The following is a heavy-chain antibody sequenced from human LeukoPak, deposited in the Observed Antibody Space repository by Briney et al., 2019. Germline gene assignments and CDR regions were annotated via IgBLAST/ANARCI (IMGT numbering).Heavy chain of an antibody. D-gene: IGHD5-24*01. J-gene: IGHJ6*03. CDR2: ISYDGSNK. V-gene: IGHV3-30*04. Sequence: PGGSLRLSCAASGLTFSSYAMHWVRQAPGKGLEWVAVISYDGSNKYYADSVKGRFTISRDNSKNTLYLQMNSLRAEDTAVYYCARDADENYYYMDVWGKGTTVTVSS. CDR1: GLTFSSYA. CDR3: ARDADENYYYMDV.